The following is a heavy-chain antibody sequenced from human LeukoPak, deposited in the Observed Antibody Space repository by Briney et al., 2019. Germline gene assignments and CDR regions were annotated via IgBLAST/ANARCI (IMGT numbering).Heavy chain of an antibody. CDR2: ISYEGSNN. J-gene: IGHJ4*02. Sequence: GGSLRLSCAASGFTFSSFAMHWARQAPGKGLEWVAVISYEGSNNYYADSVKGRFTVSRDNSKNTLYLQMDSLRTEDTAVYYCARDRVAAADLDYWGQGTPVTVSS. CDR1: GFTFSSFA. D-gene: IGHD6-13*01. V-gene: IGHV3-30*04. CDR3: ARDRVAAADLDY.